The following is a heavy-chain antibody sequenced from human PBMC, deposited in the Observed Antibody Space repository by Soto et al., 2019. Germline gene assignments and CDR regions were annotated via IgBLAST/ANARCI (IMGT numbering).Heavy chain of an antibody. CDR2: ISPGDSRS. CDR3: ATGGSSTWTGAFGV. CDR1: GYRFSIYW. J-gene: IGHJ3*01. Sequence: GHALKISCDGSGYRFSIYWIGWVRQMPGKGLEWVGNISPGDSRSTYSPSYQGQVMISADKSIDTAYLQRSRPKASDTAIYYCATGGSSTWTGAFGVWGQGTRVTVSS. D-gene: IGHD2-2*01. V-gene: IGHV5-51*01.